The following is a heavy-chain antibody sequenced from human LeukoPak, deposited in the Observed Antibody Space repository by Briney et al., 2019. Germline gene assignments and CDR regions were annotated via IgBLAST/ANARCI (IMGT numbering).Heavy chain of an antibody. CDR1: GFTFSAYW. CDR2: INSDGSST. D-gene: IGHD3-22*01. CDR3: TSKTTDYYDSSGVGGY. Sequence: PGGSLRLSSAASGFTFSAYWVHWVRQAPGKGLVWVSRINSDGSSTSYADSVKGRFTISRDNAKNTLYLQMNSLRAEDTAVYYCTSKTTDYYDSSGVGGYWGQGTLVTVSS. J-gene: IGHJ4*02. V-gene: IGHV3-74*01.